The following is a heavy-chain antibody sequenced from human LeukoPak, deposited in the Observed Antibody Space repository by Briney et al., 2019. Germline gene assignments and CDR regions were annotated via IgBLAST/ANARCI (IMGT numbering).Heavy chain of an antibody. V-gene: IGHV1-2*02. CDR3: ARDGGAGAFDI. Sequence: ASVTVSFTSSGYTFTFYYIHLVWQAPGQGLELMGWTNPNSGGTNYAQKFQSRVTMTRKNTISKAYMELSRLRSADTAVYYCARDGGAGAFDIWGQGTMVTVSS. J-gene: IGHJ3*02. CDR2: TNPNSGGT. D-gene: IGHD3-16*01. CDR1: GYTFTFYY.